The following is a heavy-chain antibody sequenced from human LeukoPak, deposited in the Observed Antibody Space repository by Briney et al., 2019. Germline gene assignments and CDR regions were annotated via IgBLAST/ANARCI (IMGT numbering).Heavy chain of an antibody. D-gene: IGHD6-19*01. J-gene: IGHJ5*02. CDR2: IIPIFGTA. CDR1: GGTFSSYA. V-gene: IGHV1-69*05. CDR3: VTFRIAVAGTRYWFDP. Sequence: SVKVSCKASGGTFSSYAISWVRQAPGQGLEWMGRIIPIFGTANYAQKFQGRVTITTDESTSTAYMELSGLRSEDTAVYYCVTFRIAVAGTRYWFDPWGQGTLVTVSS.